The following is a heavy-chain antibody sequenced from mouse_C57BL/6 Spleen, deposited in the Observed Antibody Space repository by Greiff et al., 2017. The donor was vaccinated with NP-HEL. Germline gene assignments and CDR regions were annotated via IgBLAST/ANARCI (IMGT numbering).Heavy chain of an antibody. CDR1: GFTFSSYA. V-gene: IGHV5-4*03. J-gene: IGHJ4*01. CDR2: ISDGGSYT. Sequence: EVKLMESGGGLVKPGGSLKLSCAASGFTFSSYAMSWVRQTPEKRLEWFATISDGGSYTYYPDNVKGRFTISRDNAKNTLYLQMRHLKSEDTAMYYCARAVTTVVAEDAMDYWGQGTSVTVSS. D-gene: IGHD1-1*01. CDR3: ARAVTTVVAEDAMDY.